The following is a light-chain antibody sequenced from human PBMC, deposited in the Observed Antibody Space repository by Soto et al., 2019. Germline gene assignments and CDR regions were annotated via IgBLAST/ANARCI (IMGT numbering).Light chain of an antibody. CDR3: QQRSNWPPGT. CDR2: DAS. CDR1: QSVTSY. Sequence: EIVLPQSPATLSFSPGERATLSCRASQSVTSYLDWYQQKPGQAPRLLISDASNRPSNIPARLSAGGSVTDFSLPISSLQPEDFAVYYCQQRSNWPPGTLGQGTKREIK. J-gene: IGKJ2*01. V-gene: IGKV3-11*01.